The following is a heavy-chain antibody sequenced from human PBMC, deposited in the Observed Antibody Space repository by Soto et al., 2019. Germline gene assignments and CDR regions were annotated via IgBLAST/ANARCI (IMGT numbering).Heavy chain of an antibody. Sequence: GVLRLSCAASGFSFSNYEMHWVRQAPGKGLEWVSYINTDSTSIYYADSVQGRFTVSRDNAKNSLYLQMNSLKAEDTAVYYCARGYGNSFYWGQGTLVTVSS. V-gene: IGHV3-48*03. CDR1: GFSFSNYE. D-gene: IGHD6-13*01. J-gene: IGHJ4*02. CDR3: ARGYGNSFY. CDR2: INTDSTSI.